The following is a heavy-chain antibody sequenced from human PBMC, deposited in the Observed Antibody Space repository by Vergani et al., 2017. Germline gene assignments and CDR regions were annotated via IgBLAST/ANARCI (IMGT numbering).Heavy chain of an antibody. CDR2: INPSGGST. J-gene: IGHJ3*02. V-gene: IGHV1-46*01. CDR3: ARGVDSSGYGHVDAFDI. CDR1: GYTFTSYY. Sequence: QVQLVQSGAEVKKPGASVKVSCKASGYTFTSYYMHWVRQAPGQGLEWMGIINPSGGSTSYAQKFQGRVTMTRDTSTSTVYMELRSLRSADTAVYYCARGVDSSGYGHVDAFDIWGQGTMVTVSS. D-gene: IGHD3-22*01.